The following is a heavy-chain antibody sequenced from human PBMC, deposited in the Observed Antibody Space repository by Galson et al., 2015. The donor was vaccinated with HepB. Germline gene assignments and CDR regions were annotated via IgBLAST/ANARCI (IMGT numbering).Heavy chain of an antibody. Sequence: SLRLSCAASGFIFSNYEMSWVRQAPGKGLEWVSYISRSGSTIYYADSVKGRFTISRDNAKNSLTLQMNSLRAEDTAVYYCARKADILTDFDAFDIWGQGTMVTVSS. D-gene: IGHD3-9*01. V-gene: IGHV3-48*03. CDR2: ISRSGSTI. J-gene: IGHJ3*02. CDR1: GFIFSNYE. CDR3: ARKADILTDFDAFDI.